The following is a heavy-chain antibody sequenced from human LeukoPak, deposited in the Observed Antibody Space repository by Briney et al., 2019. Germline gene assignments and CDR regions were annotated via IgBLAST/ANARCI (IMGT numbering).Heavy chain of an antibody. Sequence: ASVKVSCKASGYTFTGYYMHWVRQAPGQGLEWMGWINPNSGGTNYAQKFQGRVTMTRDTSISTAYMELSRLRSDDTAVYYRARGGSGGSYFSIDYWGQGTLVTVSS. CDR1: GYTFTGYY. D-gene: IGHD1-26*01. CDR2: INPNSGGT. J-gene: IGHJ4*02. V-gene: IGHV1-2*02. CDR3: ARGGSGGSYFSIDY.